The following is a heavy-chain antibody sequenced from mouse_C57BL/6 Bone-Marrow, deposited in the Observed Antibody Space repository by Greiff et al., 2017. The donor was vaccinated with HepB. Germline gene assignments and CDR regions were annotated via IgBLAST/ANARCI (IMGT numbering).Heavy chain of an antibody. CDR1: DSAVFPIAY. V-gene: IGHV15-2*01. CDR2: ILPSIGRT. D-gene: IGHD2-3*01. J-gene: IGHJ3*01. CDR3: ARRDGYWGWFAY. Sequence: QVHVKQSGSELRSPGSSVKLSCKDFDSAVFPIAYMSWVRKKPGHGFEWIGGILPSIGRTIYGEKFEDKATFDADTLSNTAYLELNRLTSEDSAIYYCARRDGYWGWFAYGGQGTGVTVSA.